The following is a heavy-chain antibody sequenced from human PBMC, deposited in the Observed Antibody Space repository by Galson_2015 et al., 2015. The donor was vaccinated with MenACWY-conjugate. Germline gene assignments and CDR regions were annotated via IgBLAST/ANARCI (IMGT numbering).Heavy chain of an antibody. CDR3: ARHPPGGRGMDV. Sequence: QSGAEVKKPGESLKISCKGTGYSFSTYWIGWVRQMPGKGQEWMGLINPGDSNTRYSPSLQGQVTISADKSISTAYLQWSSLKASDTAMYYCARHPPGGRGMDVWGQGTTVTVSS. CDR1: GYSFSTYW. J-gene: IGHJ6*02. V-gene: IGHV5-51*01. CDR2: INPGDSNT. D-gene: IGHD1-26*01.